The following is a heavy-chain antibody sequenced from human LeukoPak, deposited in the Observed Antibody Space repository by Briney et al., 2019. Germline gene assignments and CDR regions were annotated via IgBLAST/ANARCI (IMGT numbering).Heavy chain of an antibody. CDR2: IYYSGST. Sequence: SETLSLTCTVSGGSISSSSYYWGWIRQPPGKGLEWIGSIYYSGSTYYNPSLKSRVTISVDTSKNQFSLKLSSVTAADTAVYYCARLPLVATDYFDYWGQGTLVTVSS. V-gene: IGHV4-39*01. CDR3: ARLPLVATDYFDY. CDR1: GGSISSSSYY. D-gene: IGHD5-12*01. J-gene: IGHJ4*02.